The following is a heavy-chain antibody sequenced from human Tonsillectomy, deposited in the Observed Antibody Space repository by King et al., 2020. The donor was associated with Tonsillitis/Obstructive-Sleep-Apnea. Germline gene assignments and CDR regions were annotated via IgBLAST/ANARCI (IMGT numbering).Heavy chain of an antibody. CDR3: ARDRGYCSSTSCYDFFDY. V-gene: IGHV4-59*01. D-gene: IGHD2-2*01. Sequence: VQLQESGPGLVKPSETLFLTCTVSGGSISSYYWSWIRQPPGKGLEWIGYIYYSGSTNYNPSLKSRVTISVDTSKNQFSLKLSSVTAADTAVYYCARDRGYCSSTSCYDFFDYWGQGTLVTVSS. CDR1: GGSISSYY. CDR2: IYYSGST. J-gene: IGHJ4*02.